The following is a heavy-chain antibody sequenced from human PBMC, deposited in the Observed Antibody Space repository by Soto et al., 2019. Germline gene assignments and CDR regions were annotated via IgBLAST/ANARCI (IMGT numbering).Heavy chain of an antibody. CDR1: GGSISSGGYY. CDR2: IYYSGST. CDR3: ARADQVEGYDILTG. Sequence: QVQLQESGPGLVKPSQTLSLTCTVSGGSISSGGYYWSWIRQHPGKGLEWIGYIYYSGSTYFNPSLKSRVTISVDTSKNQFSLKLSSVTAADTAVYYCARADQVEGYDILTGWGQGTLVTVSS. D-gene: IGHD3-9*01. V-gene: IGHV4-31*03. J-gene: IGHJ4*02.